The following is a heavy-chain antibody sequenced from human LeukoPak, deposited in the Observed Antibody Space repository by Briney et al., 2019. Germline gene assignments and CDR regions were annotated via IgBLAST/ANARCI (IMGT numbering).Heavy chain of an antibody. Sequence: GGSLRLSCAASGFTFSSYWMSWVRQAPGKGLEWVANIKHDGSEKYYVDSVKGRFTISRDNAKNSLYLQMNSLRAEDTAVYYCARAAGSHSSGWYAYYYYYYYMDVWGKGTTVTVSS. CDR2: IKHDGSEK. V-gene: IGHV3-7*01. J-gene: IGHJ6*03. CDR3: ARAAGSHSSGWYAYYYYYYYMDV. D-gene: IGHD6-19*01. CDR1: GFTFSSYW.